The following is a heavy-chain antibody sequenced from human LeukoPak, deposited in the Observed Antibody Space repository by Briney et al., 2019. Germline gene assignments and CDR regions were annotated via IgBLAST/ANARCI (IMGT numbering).Heavy chain of an antibody. CDR2: ITSDGTSI. V-gene: IGHV3-74*03. Sequence: GGSLRLSCAASGFSFSTTWMHWVRQPPGQGLVWVARITSDGTSISYAESVKGRFTISRDNAKNSLYLQMNSLRAEDTAVYYCARLTLYGDYEDYWGQGTLVTVSS. J-gene: IGHJ4*02. CDR1: GFSFSTTW. CDR3: ARLTLYGDYEDY. D-gene: IGHD4-17*01.